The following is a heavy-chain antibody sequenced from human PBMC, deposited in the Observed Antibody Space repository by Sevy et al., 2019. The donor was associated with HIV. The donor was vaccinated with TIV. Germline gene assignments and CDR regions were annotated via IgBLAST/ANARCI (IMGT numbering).Heavy chain of an antibody. D-gene: IGHD2-15*01. V-gene: IGHV5-51*01. J-gene: IGHJ3*01. CDR2: VFPGNSDI. Sequence: GESLKISCKASGYNFPAYWLGWVRQMPGKGLGWMGIVFPGNSDIRSFQGQVTVSVDKSINTAYLHWGSLEASDTATYYCARGGHLPLDAFDLWGQGTRVTVSS. CDR3: ARGGHLPLDAFDL. CDR1: GYNFPAYW.